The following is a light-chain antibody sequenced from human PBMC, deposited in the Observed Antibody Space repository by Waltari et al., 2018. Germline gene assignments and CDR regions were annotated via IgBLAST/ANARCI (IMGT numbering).Light chain of an antibody. Sequence: SVTITCRASQSISSWLAGYQQKTRKAPKLLIYNASSLESGVPSRFSVSGSGTECTLTISSLQPEDFSTYYCQHYGTFGQGSKVEIK. CDR3: QHYGT. CDR1: QSISSW. CDR2: NAS. V-gene: IGKV1-5*03. J-gene: IGKJ1*01.